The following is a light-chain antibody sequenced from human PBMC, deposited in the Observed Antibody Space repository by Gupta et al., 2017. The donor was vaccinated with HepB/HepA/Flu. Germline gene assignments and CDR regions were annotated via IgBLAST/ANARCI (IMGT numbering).Light chain of an antibody. J-gene: IGLJ3*02. CDR3: AAWDVSLSGPV. CDR2: ANN. Sequence: QSVLTQPPSTSGTPAQSFPIPCSRSTSNNGSKEVYGYQQFPGTAPKLLRYANNQRPSGVPDRFSGAKSGTSASLASNGLRSEDEADYYCAAWDVSLSGPVFGGGTKLTVL. V-gene: IGLV1-47*01. CDR1: TSNNGSKE.